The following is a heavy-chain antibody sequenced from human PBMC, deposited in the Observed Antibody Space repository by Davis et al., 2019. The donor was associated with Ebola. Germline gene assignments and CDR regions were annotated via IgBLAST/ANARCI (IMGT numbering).Heavy chain of an antibody. CDR1: GFTFSSYW. V-gene: IGHV3-7*03. J-gene: IGHJ5*01. CDR2: IKQDGSEK. D-gene: IGHD3-9*01. Sequence: LSLTCAASGFTFSSYWMSWVRQAPGKGLEWVANIKQDGSEKYYVDSVKGRFTISRDNSKNTLYLQMNSLRAEDTALYYCARVNAVTGYSRFDSWGQGTLVTASS. CDR3: ARVNAVTGYSRFDS.